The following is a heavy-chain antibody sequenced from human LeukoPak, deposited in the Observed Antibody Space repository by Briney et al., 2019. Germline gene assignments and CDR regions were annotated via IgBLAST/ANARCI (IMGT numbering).Heavy chain of an antibody. D-gene: IGHD3-10*01. CDR2: INPSGGST. Sequence: ASVKVSCKASGYTFTSYYMHWVRQAPGQGLEWMGIINPSGGSTSYAQKFQGGVTMTRDTSTSTVYMELSSLRSEDTAVYYCARDTYGSGSYYPPRHGMDVWGQGTTVTVSS. V-gene: IGHV1-46*01. CDR1: GYTFTSYY. J-gene: IGHJ6*02. CDR3: ARDTYGSGSYYPPRHGMDV.